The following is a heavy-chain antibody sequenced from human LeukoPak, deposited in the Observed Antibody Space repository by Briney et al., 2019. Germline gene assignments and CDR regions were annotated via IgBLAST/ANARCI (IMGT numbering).Heavy chain of an antibody. CDR2: ISYDGSKK. J-gene: IGHJ4*02. CDR3: AKHPYGYGGVDY. Sequence: GGSLRLSCAASGFTFSSYAMHWVRQAPGKGLEWVAVISYDGSKKYYADSVKGRFTISRDNSKNTLYLQMNSLRAEDTAVYYCAKHPYGYGGVDYWGQGTLVTVSA. V-gene: IGHV3-30*18. D-gene: IGHD5-18*01. CDR1: GFTFSSYA.